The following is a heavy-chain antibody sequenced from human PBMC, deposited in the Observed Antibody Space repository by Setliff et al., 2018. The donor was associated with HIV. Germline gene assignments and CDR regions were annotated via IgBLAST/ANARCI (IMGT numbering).Heavy chain of an antibody. CDR3: ARSEMPSIIDY. CDR1: GGSISSSSYY. V-gene: IGHV4-39*07. Sequence: SETLSLTCNVSGGSISSSSYYWGWIRQSPGKGLEWMGSIYHSGSTYYNPSLKSRVTISVDTSKNQFSLKLSSVTAADTAVYYCARSEMPSIIDYWGQGTLVTVSS. J-gene: IGHJ4*02. CDR2: IYHSGST. D-gene: IGHD2-2*01.